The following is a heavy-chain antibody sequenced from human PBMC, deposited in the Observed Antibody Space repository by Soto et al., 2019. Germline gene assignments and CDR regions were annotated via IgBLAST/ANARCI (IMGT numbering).Heavy chain of an antibody. Sequence: VSVKVSCKASGYTFTSYGISWVRQAPGQGLEWMGWISAYNGNTNYAQKLQGRVTMTTDTSTSTAYMELRSLRSDDTAVYYCARDSGVVPAASGTHYYYYGMDVWGQGTTVTVSS. D-gene: IGHD2-2*01. J-gene: IGHJ6*02. CDR2: ISAYNGNT. CDR1: GYTFTSYG. CDR3: ARDSGVVPAASGTHYYYYGMDV. V-gene: IGHV1-18*04.